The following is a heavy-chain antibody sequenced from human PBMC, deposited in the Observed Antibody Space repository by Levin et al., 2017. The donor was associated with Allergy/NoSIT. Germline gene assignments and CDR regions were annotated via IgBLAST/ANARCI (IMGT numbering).Heavy chain of an antibody. CDR1: GYSFNLYG. D-gene: IGHD3-22*01. J-gene: IGHJ4*02. V-gene: IGHV1-18*01. CDR2: ISAYNGNT. CDR3: ARIEYHESNGYYGY. Sequence: GESLKISCKASGYSFNLYGITWVRQAPGQGLEWMGWISAYNGNTDYSEKFQGRVAMTTDTSTSTVYLELRSLRSDDTALYYCARIEYHESNGYYGYWGQGTQATVSS.